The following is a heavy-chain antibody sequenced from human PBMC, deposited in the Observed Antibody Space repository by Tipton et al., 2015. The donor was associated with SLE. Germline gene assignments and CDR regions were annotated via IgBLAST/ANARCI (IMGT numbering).Heavy chain of an antibody. Sequence: TLSLTCIVSNGSLSRSRSYWGWIRPPPGKGLEWIGSKYSSGNTDYNPSLRSRVTISVDTAKNQFSLRLSSVTAADTAIYYCARTKSWDDDAFDIWGQGTMVTVSS. J-gene: IGHJ3*02. V-gene: IGHV4-39*01. CDR1: NGSLSRSRSY. D-gene: IGHD1-26*01. CDR2: KYSSGNT. CDR3: ARTKSWDDDAFDI.